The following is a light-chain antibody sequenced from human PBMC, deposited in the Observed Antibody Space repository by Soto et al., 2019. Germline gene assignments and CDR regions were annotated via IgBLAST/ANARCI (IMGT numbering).Light chain of an antibody. CDR1: QDISNY. V-gene: IGKV1-33*01. CDR2: DAS. J-gene: IGKJ4*01. CDR3: QQYDKLPIT. Sequence: DLQMTQSPSSLSASVGDRVTITCQASQDISNYLNWYQQKPGKAPKLLIYDASNLETGVPSRFSGSGSGTDFTFTISSLHPEDIATYYCQQYDKLPITFGGGTKAEIK.